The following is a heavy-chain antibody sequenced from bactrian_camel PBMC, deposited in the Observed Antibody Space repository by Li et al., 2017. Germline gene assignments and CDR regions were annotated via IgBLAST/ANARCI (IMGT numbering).Heavy chain of an antibody. Sequence: HVQLVESGGGPVQAGGSLRLSCVASGDTRSSYCMAWFRQAPGKEREGVAAAGDDDATSYTDSVKGRFTISKDTAEKTLFLQMNSLKPEDTGLYYCVAGLKYCSDGDWRRKDMDFRGRGTQVTVS. CDR2: AGDDDAT. V-gene: IGHV3S26*01. J-gene: IGHJ7*01. CDR1: GDTRSSYC. D-gene: IGHD1*01.